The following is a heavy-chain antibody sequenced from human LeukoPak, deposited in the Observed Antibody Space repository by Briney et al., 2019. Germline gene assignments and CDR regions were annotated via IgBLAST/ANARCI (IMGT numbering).Heavy chain of an antibody. CDR1: GYTFTSYG. J-gene: IGHJ6*03. D-gene: IGHD6-13*01. V-gene: IGHV1-18*01. Sequence: ASLKVSCKASGYTFTSYGISWVRQAPGQGLEWMGWISAYNGNTHYAQKLQGRVTMTTDTSTSTAYMELRSLRSDDTAVYYCASSKWSAGGNYYNYMDVWGKGTTVTVSS. CDR2: ISAYNGNT. CDR3: ASSKWSAGGNYYNYMDV.